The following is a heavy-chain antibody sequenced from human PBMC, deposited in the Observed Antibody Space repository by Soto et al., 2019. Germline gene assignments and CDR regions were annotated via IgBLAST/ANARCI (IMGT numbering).Heavy chain of an antibody. Sequence: EVQLVESGGGLVQPGGSLRLSCAASGFNFRNYWMTWVRQAPGKGLEWVANIKHDGTESYYVDSVKGRFTISRDNAKSSLFLQMNSLRAEDTAVYSCARSLGWRDAFDIWAQGTMVTVS. CDR3: ARSLGWRDAFDI. J-gene: IGHJ3*02. D-gene: IGHD6-19*01. CDR1: GFNFRNYW. V-gene: IGHV3-7*01. CDR2: IKHDGTES.